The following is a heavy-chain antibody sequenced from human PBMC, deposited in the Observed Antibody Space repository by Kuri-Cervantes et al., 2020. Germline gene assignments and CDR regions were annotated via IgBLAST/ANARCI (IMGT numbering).Heavy chain of an antibody. J-gene: IGHJ3*02. CDR3: ARSIGAFGGVIVKSHPFDI. D-gene: IGHD3-16*02. CDR2: IHYSGST. Sequence: GSLRLSCTVSGGSITSRDNFWGWIRQPPGKGLEWIGSIHYSGSTYYNPSLKSRVTISVDMSKNQFSLKLSSVTAADTAVYYCARSIGAFGGVIVKSHPFDIWGQGTMVTVSS. CDR1: GGSITSRDNF. V-gene: IGHV4-39*01.